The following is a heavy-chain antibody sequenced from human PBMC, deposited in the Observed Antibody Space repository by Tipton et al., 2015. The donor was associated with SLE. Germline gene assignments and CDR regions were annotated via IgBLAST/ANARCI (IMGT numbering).Heavy chain of an antibody. CDR3: ARGFFDGSGSI. CDR1: GDSISSSKW. CDR2: IYHSGST. V-gene: IGHV4-4*01. D-gene: IGHD3-22*01. J-gene: IGHJ4*02. Sequence: TLSLTCTVSGDSISSSKWWSWVRQSPGKGLEWIAEIYHSGSTNYNPSLKSRLNISVAKSKNQFSLKLTSVTAADTAVYFCARGFFDGSGSIWGQGTLVTVSS.